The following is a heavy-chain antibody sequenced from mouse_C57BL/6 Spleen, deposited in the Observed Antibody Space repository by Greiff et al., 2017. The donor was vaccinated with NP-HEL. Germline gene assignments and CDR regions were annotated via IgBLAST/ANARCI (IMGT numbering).Heavy chain of an antibody. CDR2: INPNNGGT. V-gene: IGHV1-26*01. Sequence: EVQLQQSGPELVKPGASVKISCKASGYTFTDYYMNWVKQSHGKSLEWIGDINPNNGGTSYNQKFKGKATLTVDKSPSTAYMELRSLTSEDSAVYYCASLYYDYSAWFAYWGQGTLVTVSA. CDR3: ASLYYDYSAWFAY. D-gene: IGHD2-4*01. CDR1: GYTFTDYY. J-gene: IGHJ3*01.